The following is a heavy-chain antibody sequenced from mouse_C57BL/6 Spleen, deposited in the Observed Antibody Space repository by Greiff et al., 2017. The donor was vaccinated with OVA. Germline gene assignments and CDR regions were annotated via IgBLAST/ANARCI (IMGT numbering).Heavy chain of an antibody. CDR3: AGSGYVNYFDY. D-gene: IGHD3-2*02. J-gene: IGHJ2*01. CDR2: IDPSDSYT. Sequence: VQLQQPGAELVKPGASVKLSCKASGYTFTSYWMQWVKQRPGQGLEWIGEIDPSDSYTNYNQKFKGKATLTVDTSSSTAYMQLSSLTSEDSAVYYCAGSGYVNYFDYWGQGTTLTVSS. CDR1: GYTFTSYW. V-gene: IGHV1-50*01.